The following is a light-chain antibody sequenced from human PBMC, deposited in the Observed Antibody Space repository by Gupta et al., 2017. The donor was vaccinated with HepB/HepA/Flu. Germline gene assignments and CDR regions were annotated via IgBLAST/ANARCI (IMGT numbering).Light chain of an antibody. J-gene: IGKJ3*01. CDR3: QHRWT. CDR1: QSVSSSY. Sequence: EIVLTQSPGTLSLSPGERATLSCRASQSVSSSYLAWYQQKPGQAPRLLIYGASSRATGIPDRFSGSGSGTDFTLTISRLEPEDVAVYYCQHRWTFGPGTKVDIK. CDR2: GAS. V-gene: IGKV3-20*01.